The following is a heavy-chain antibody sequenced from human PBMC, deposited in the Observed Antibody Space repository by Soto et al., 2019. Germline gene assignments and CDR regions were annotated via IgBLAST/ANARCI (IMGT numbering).Heavy chain of an antibody. CDR1: GYTFTSYA. Sequence: QVQLVQSGAEVKKPGASVKVSCKASGYTFTSYAMHWVRQAPGQRLEWMGWINAGNGNTKYSQKFQGRVTITRDTSASKAYMELSSLRSEDTAVYYCARIYYGSGSYRYYYYGMDVWGQGTTVTVSS. J-gene: IGHJ6*02. V-gene: IGHV1-3*01. CDR2: INAGNGNT. D-gene: IGHD3-10*01. CDR3: ARIYYGSGSYRYYYYGMDV.